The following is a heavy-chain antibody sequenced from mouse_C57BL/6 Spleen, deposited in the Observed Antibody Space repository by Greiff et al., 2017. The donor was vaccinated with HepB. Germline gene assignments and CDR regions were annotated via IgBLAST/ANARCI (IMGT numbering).Heavy chain of an antibody. V-gene: IGHV5-17*01. CDR3: ARIDY. Sequence: EVKLMQSGGGLVKPGASLKLSCAASGFTFSDYGLHWVRQVPEKGLEWVAYISSGSSTIYYADTVKGRFTNSRDNAKNTLFLQMTSLRSEDTAKYYCARIDYCGQGTTLTISS. CDR1: GFTFSDYG. J-gene: IGHJ2*01. CDR2: ISSGSSTI.